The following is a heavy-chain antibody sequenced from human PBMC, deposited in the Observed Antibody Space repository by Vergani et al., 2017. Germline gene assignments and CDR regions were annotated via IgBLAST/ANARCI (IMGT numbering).Heavy chain of an antibody. V-gene: IGHV4-61*02. CDR3: ARSHYYDSSGYYYGLDY. CDR2: IYTSGST. CDR1: GGSISSGSYY. Sequence: QVQLPESGPGLVKPSQTLSLTCTVSGGSISSGSYYWSWIRQPAGKGLEWIGRIYTSGSTNYNPSLKSRVTISVDTSKNQFSLKLSSVTAADTAVYYCARSHYYDSSGYYYGLDYWGQGTLVTVSS. J-gene: IGHJ4*02. D-gene: IGHD3-22*01.